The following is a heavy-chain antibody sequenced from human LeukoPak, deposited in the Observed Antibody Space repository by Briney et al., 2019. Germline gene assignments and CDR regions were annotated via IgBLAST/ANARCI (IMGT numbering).Heavy chain of an antibody. CDR3: ARVREYYDFWSGYYKNPYYFDY. D-gene: IGHD3-3*01. CDR1: GGSISSYY. Sequence: PSETLSLTCTVFGGSISSYYWSWIRQPPGKGLEWIGYIYYSGSTNYNPSLKSRVTISVDTSKNQFSLKLSSVTAADTAVYYCARVREYYDFWSGYYKNPYYFDYWGQGTLVTVSS. V-gene: IGHV4-59*01. J-gene: IGHJ4*02. CDR2: IYYSGST.